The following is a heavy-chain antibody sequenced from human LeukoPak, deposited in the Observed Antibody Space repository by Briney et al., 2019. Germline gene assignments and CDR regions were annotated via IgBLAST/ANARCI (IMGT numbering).Heavy chain of an antibody. CDR1: GGSISSYY. D-gene: IGHD3-16*02. J-gene: IGHJ4*02. CDR2: IYTSGST. V-gene: IGHV4-4*07. CDR3: ARLTYDYVWGSYLDY. Sequence: PSETLSLTCTVSGGSISSYYWSWIRQPAGKGLEWIGRIYTSGSTNYNPSLKSRVTMSVDTSKNQFSLKLSSVTAADTAVYYCARLTYDYVWGSYLDYWGQGTLVTVSS.